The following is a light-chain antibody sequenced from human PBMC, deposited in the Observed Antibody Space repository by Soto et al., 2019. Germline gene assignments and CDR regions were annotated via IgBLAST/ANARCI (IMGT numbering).Light chain of an antibody. CDR2: EVT. V-gene: IGLV2-8*01. CDR1: SSDIGASNS. CDR3: GSKAGSNKHVV. J-gene: IGLJ2*01. Sequence: QSVLTQPPSASGSPGQSVTIYCAGSSSDIGASNSVSWYQQHPGKAPKLLISEVTKRPSGVPDRFSGSKSGNTASLTVSGLQADDEADYYCGSKAGSNKHVVFGGGTKLTVL.